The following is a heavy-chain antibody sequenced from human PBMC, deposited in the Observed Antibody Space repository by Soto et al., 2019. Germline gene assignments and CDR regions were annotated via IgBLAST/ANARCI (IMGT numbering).Heavy chain of an antibody. Sequence: TLSLTCTVSGGSISSGGYYWSWIRQHPGKGLEWIGYIYYSGSTYYNPSLKSRVTISVDTSKNQFSLKLSSVTAADTAVYYCAREYNYYDSSGYYDYWGQGTLVTVSS. J-gene: IGHJ4*02. CDR1: GGSISSGGYY. CDR2: IYYSGST. D-gene: IGHD3-22*01. V-gene: IGHV4-31*03. CDR3: AREYNYYDSSGYYDY.